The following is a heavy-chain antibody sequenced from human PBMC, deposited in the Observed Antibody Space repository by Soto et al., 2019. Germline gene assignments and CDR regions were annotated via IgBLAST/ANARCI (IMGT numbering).Heavy chain of an antibody. CDR2: INHSGST. V-gene: IGHV4-34*01. CDR1: GGSFSGYY. CDR3: ARGIVIDSTTWYGMDV. J-gene: IGHJ6*02. D-gene: IGHD1-26*01. Sequence: SETLSLTCAVYGGSFSGYYWSWIRQPPGKGLEWIGEINHSGSTNYNPSLKSRVTISVDTSKNQFSLKLSSVTAADTAVYYCARGIVIDSTTWYGMDVWGQGTTVTV.